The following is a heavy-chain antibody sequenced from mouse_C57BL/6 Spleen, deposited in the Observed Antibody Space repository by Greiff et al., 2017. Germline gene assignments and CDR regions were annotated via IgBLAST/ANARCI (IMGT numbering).Heavy chain of an antibody. D-gene: IGHD1-1*01. CDR3: AREVYYGSSYGAMDY. V-gene: IGHV5-12*01. CDR2: ISNGGGST. J-gene: IGHJ4*01. Sequence: EVKLMESGGGLVQPGGSLKLSCAASGFTFSDYYMYWVRQTPEKRLEWVAYISNGGGSTYYPDTVKGRFTISRDNAKNTLYLQMSRLKSEDTAMYYCAREVYYGSSYGAMDYWGQGTSVTVSS. CDR1: GFTFSDYY.